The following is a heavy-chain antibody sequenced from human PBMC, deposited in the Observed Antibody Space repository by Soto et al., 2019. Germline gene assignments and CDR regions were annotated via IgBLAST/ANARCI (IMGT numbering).Heavy chain of an antibody. Sequence: EVQLVESGGGLXXPGGSXXXXXAASGFTFSSFTMNWVRQAPGKGLEWVSSIDTSSTYMFYADSVTGRFTISRDNAKKSVYLQMNSLRAEDTAVYYCARETGSYSWNDGLMDVWGQGTTVTVSS. CDR1: GFTFSSFT. V-gene: IGHV3-21*01. D-gene: IGHD1-20*01. J-gene: IGHJ6*02. CDR2: IDTSSTYM. CDR3: ARETGSYSWNDGLMDV.